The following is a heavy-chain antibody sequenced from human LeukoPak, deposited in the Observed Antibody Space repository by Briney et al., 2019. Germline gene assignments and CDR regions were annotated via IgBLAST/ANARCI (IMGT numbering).Heavy chain of an antibody. D-gene: IGHD6-19*01. J-gene: IGHJ4*02. CDR2: INHSGST. CDR1: GGSFSGYY. V-gene: IGHV4-34*01. CDR3: ASSFPIAVAGKGTFDS. Sequence: SETLSLTCAVYGGSFSGYYWSWIRQPPGKGLEWMGEINHSGSTNYNPSLKSRGTISVDTSKNQFSLKLSSVTAADTAVYYCASSFPIAVAGKGTFDSWGQGTLVTVSS.